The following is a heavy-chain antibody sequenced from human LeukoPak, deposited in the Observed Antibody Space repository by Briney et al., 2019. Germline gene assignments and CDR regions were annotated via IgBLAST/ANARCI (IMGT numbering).Heavy chain of an antibody. D-gene: IGHD6-19*01. CDR1: GFTFSSYG. CDR3: AKDRDTSGWRYFDY. Sequence: PGRSLRLSCAASGFTFSSYGMHWVRQAPGKGLEWVAVISYDGSNTYYADSVKGRFTISRDNSKNTLYLQMNSLRTEDTALFYCAKDRDTSGWRYFDYWGQGTLVTVSS. V-gene: IGHV3-30*18. J-gene: IGHJ4*02. CDR2: ISYDGSNT.